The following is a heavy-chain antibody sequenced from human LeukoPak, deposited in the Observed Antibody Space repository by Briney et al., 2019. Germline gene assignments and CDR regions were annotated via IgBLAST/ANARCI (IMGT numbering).Heavy chain of an antibody. D-gene: IGHD6-13*01. CDR2: IYYSRST. V-gene: IGHV4-30-4*01. CDR1: GASISSGDSY. CDR3: PRAPHVADGIAAVRIAS. J-gene: IGHJ4*02. Sequence: SETLSLTCTVSGASISSGDSYWSWIRQPQGKGLEWIGYIYYSRSTYNNPSLRSRLIISVDTSKNQFSLRLSSVTAASPAVYYCPRAPHVADGIAAVRIASRGQGPLVTVSS.